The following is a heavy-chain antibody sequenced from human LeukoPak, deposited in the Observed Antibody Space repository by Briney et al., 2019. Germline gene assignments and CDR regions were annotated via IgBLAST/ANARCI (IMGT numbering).Heavy chain of an antibody. V-gene: IGHV4-59*01. CDR1: GGSISRDY. CDR2: SITLGAL. Sequence: SETLSLTCTVSGGSISRDYWSWIRQPQGRDWSGLDISITLGALITTPPSRVESPSVDTSKNQFSLKLSSVTAADTAVYYCARDRPGGSSLDYWGQGTLVTVSS. J-gene: IGHJ4*02. D-gene: IGHD6-13*01. CDR3: ARDRPGGSSLDY.